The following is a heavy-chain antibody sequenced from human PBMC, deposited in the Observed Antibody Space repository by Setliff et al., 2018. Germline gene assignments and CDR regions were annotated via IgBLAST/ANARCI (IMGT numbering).Heavy chain of an antibody. V-gene: IGHV1-69*06. J-gene: IGHJ6*03. CDR3: ARGPSFWSGDYMDV. Sequence: SVKVSCKASGGTFSSYDISWVRQAPGQGLEWMGRIIPIFGTANYAQKFQGRVTITADKSTSTAYMELRSLRSDDTAVYYCARGPSFWSGDYMDVWGKGTTVTVSS. D-gene: IGHD3-3*01. CDR1: GGTFSSYD. CDR2: IIPIFGTA.